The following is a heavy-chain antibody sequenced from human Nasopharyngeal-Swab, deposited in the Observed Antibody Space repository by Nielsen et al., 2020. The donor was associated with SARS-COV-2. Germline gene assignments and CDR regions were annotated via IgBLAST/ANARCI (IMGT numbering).Heavy chain of an antibody. V-gene: IGHV3-30*04. J-gene: IGHJ6*02. D-gene: IGHD5-18*01. Sequence: GESLKISCIASGFTFSKYAVHWVRQAPGKGLEWVALISDDGNNKYYAASVKGRFTISRDNSKNTLYLQMNSLRPEDTALYYCAKALAAMDDYYYYGMGVWGQGTTVTVSS. CDR3: AKALAAMDDYYYYGMGV. CDR2: ISDDGNNK. CDR1: GFTFSKYA.